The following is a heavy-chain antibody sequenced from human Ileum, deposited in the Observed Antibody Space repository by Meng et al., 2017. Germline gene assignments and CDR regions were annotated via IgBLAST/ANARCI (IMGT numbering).Heavy chain of an antibody. Sequence: RLEESGPGLVGPSETLSLSCTVSGGSVSSANSYWSWIRQTPGKGLEWIGYVYNTGNTNSNPSLRSRLTMSVDTSNSQFSLKLTSVTAADTAVYYCARGGGGGWPNWFDPWGQGTLVTVSS. CDR1: GGSVSSANSY. CDR2: VYNTGNT. D-gene: IGHD6-19*01. J-gene: IGHJ5*02. V-gene: IGHV4-61*01. CDR3: ARGGGGGWPNWFDP.